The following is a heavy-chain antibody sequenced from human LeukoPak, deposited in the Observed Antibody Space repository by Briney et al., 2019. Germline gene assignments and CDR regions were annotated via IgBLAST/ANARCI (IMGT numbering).Heavy chain of an antibody. V-gene: IGHV1-69*01. D-gene: IGHD1-26*01. CDR1: GGTFSSYA. J-gene: IGHJ3*02. CDR2: IIPIFGTA. CDR3: ATEGRRRSYPAEHDAFDI. Sequence: GSSVKVSCKASGGTFSSYAISWVRQAPGQGLEWMGGIIPIFGTANYAQKFQGRVTITADESTSTAYMELSSLRSEDTAVYYCATEGRRRSYPAEHDAFDIWGQGTMVTVSS.